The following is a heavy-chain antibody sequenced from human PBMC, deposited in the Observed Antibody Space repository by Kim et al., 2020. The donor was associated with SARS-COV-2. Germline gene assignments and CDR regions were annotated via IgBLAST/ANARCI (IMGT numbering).Heavy chain of an antibody. Sequence: SETLSLTCTVSGGSISSSSYYWGWIRQPPGKGLEWIGSIYYSGSTYYNPSLKSRVTISVDTSKNQFSLKLSSVTAADTAVYYCARLRDYYDSSGYYSQTTNWYFDLWGRGTLVTVSS. CDR3: ARLRDYYDSSGYYSQTTNWYFDL. CDR2: IYYSGST. J-gene: IGHJ2*01. D-gene: IGHD3-22*01. CDR1: GGSISSSSYY. V-gene: IGHV4-39*01.